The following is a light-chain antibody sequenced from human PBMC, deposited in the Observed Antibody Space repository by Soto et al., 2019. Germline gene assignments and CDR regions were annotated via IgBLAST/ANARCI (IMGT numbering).Light chain of an antibody. CDR2: NAS. Sequence: DLQMTQSPSTLSASVGDRVTITCRASQSISSWWAWYQQKPGKAPKLLIYNASSLESGVPSRFSGSGSGTEFTLNISSLQPDDFATYYCQPYNSYPCTFGQGTKWEIK. CDR3: QPYNSYPCT. CDR1: QSISSW. J-gene: IGKJ1*01. V-gene: IGKV1-5*03.